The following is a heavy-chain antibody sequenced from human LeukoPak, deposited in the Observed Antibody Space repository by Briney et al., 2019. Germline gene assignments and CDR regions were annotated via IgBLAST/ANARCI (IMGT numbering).Heavy chain of an antibody. D-gene: IGHD7-27*01. V-gene: IGHV3-66*01. CDR1: GFTVSSNY. CDR2: IYGGGST. J-gene: IGHJ1*01. Sequence: GGSLRLSCAASGFTVSSNYMSWVRQAPGQGLECVSVIYGGGSTYYADSVKGRFTISRDNFKSTQYLQMNSLRAEDTAVYYCARDGHLGQQWGQGILVTVSS. CDR3: ARDGHLGQQ.